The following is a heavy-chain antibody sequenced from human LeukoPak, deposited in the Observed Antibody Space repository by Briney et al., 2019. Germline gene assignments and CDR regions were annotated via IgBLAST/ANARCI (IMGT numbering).Heavy chain of an antibody. Sequence: KTGGSLRLSCAASGFTFSSYTMNWVRQAPGKGLEWVSSVSARSTYIFHADSVTGRFTISRDNAKSSLDLQVHSLRPEDTAVYYCARSLGYYDSRGFGHLYWYFDLWGRGTLVTVSS. V-gene: IGHV3-21*01. CDR2: VSARSTYI. CDR1: GFTFSSYT. J-gene: IGHJ2*01. D-gene: IGHD3-22*01. CDR3: ARSLGYYDSRGFGHLYWYFDL.